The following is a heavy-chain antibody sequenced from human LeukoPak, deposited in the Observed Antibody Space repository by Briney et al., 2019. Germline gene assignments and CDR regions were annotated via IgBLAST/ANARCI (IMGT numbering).Heavy chain of an antibody. D-gene: IGHD2-2*01. Sequence: SGGSLRLSCAASGFTFSTYGMNWVRQAPGKGLEWVSGISPSGDITYYADSVKGRFTISRDNSKNTLYLQMNSLRAEDTAVYYCAREQYQPFRYYYMDVWGKGTTVTISS. V-gene: IGHV3-23*01. CDR1: GFTFSTYG. CDR2: ISPSGDIT. J-gene: IGHJ6*03. CDR3: AREQYQPFRYYYMDV.